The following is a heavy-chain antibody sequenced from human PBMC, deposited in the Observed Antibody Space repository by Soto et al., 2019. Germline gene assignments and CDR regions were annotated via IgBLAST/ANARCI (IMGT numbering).Heavy chain of an antibody. CDR1: GYTFTSYG. D-gene: IGHD6-13*01. CDR3: ARDSGAAAGSLIDY. V-gene: IGHV1-18*01. CDR2: IRAYNGNT. Sequence: QVQLVQSGAEVKKPGASVKVSCKASGYTFTSYGISWVRQAPGQGLEWMGWIRAYNGNTNYDQQHQGRVTLAPDTPKSTAYMELRSLGSDDTAVYYCARDSGAAAGSLIDYWGQGTLVTVSS. J-gene: IGHJ4*02.